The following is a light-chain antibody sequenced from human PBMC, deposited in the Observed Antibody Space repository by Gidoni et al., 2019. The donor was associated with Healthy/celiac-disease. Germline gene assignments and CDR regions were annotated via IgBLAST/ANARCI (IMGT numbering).Light chain of an antibody. CDR1: SGHSSYA. V-gene: IGLV4-69*01. J-gene: IGLJ3*02. CDR2: LNSDGSH. Sequence: QLVLTQPPSASASLGASVKLTCTLSSGHSSYAIAWHQQQPEKGPRYLMKLNSDGSHSKGDGIPDRFSGSSSGAGRYLTISSLQSEDEADYYCQTWGTGIRVFGGGTKLTVL. CDR3: QTWGTGIRV.